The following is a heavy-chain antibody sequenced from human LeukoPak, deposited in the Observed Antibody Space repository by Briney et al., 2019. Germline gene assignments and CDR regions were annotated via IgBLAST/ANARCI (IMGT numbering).Heavy chain of an antibody. CDR3: AKAAYYYASGSYYPDDY. J-gene: IGHJ4*02. D-gene: IGHD3-10*01. CDR1: GFTFSSYP. CDR2: ISGSGGST. Sequence: PGGSLRLSCAASGFTFSSYPMSWVRQAPGKGLEWVSAISGSGGSTYYADFVKGRFTISRDNSKNTLYLQMNSLRAEDTAVYYCAKAAYYYASGSYYPDDYRGQGTLVTVSS. V-gene: IGHV3-23*01.